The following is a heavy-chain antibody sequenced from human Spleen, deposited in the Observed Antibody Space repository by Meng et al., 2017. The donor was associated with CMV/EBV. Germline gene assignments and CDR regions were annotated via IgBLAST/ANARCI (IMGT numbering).Heavy chain of an antibody. V-gene: IGHV3-23*01. CDR2: VGGSGDNT. CDR1: GFTFSNYA. Sequence: SCAASGFTFSNYAMSWVRQAPGKGLEWVSGVGGSGDNTYYAGSVKGRFAISRDNSKNTLYLRMDSLRAEDAAVYYCAKGQFFYESGGYLILDSWGQGALVTVSS. D-gene: IGHD3-22*01. CDR3: AKGQFFYESGGYLILDS. J-gene: IGHJ4*02.